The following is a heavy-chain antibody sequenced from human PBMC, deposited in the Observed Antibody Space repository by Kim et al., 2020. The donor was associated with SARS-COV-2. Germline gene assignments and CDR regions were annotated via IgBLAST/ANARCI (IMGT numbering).Heavy chain of an antibody. CDR2: ISAGGGTT. V-gene: IGHV3-23*01. Sequence: GGSLRLSCVTSGFIFSDYAMSWVRQAPGKGLEWVSGISAGGGTTYYADSVKGRFTISRDFSKNILFLDMGSLRVEDTALYYCAKESYIASTGPFDYWGQGTPVTVSS. CDR1: GFIFSDYA. D-gene: IGHD2-2*01. CDR3: AKESYIASTGPFDY. J-gene: IGHJ4*02.